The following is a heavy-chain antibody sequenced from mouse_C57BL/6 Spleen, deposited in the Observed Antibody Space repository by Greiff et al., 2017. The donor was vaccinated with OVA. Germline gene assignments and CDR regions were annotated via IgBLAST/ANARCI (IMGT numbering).Heavy chain of an antibody. CDR3: ARKGKLGHAMDD. J-gene: IGHJ4*01. V-gene: IGHV5-12*01. CDR2: ISNGGGST. Sequence: EVQLQESGGGLVQPGGSLKLSCAASGFPFSDYYMYWVRQTPEKRLEWVAYISNGGGSTYYPDTVKGRFTITRDKAKNTLYLQRSRLKSEDTAMYYCARKGKLGHAMDDWGPGTSVTVSS. CDR1: GFPFSDYY. D-gene: IGHD4-1*01.